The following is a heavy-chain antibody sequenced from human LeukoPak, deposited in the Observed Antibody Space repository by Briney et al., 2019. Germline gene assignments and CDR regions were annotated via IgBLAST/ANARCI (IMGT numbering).Heavy chain of an antibody. J-gene: IGHJ6*02. D-gene: IGHD2-2*01. CDR3: ARGKEYGSRTGCYPSPYGMDV. V-gene: IGHV3-43*02. CDR2: CSGDGGST. Sequence: GGTLRLLCAASGFTFDDNAMHWVRHAPGKGLEEVSLCSGDGGSTYYTDSMQCMFRISRENSKCSLYLQMNSLRTEDAALYFCARGKEYGSRTGCYPSPYGMDVWGQGTTVTVSS. CDR1: GFTFDDNA.